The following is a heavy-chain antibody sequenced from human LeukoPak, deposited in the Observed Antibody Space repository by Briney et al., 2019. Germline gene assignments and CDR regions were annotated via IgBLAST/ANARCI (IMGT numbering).Heavy chain of an antibody. Sequence: GGSLRLSCTASGFTFGDYAMSWFRQAPGKGLEWVGFIRSKAYGGTTEYAASVKGRFTISRDDSKSIAYLQMNSLKTEDTAVYYCTRDAVRSSCYYDSSGPYYFDYWGQGTLVTVSS. V-gene: IGHV3-49*03. J-gene: IGHJ4*02. CDR1: GFTFGDYA. CDR2: IRSKAYGGTT. CDR3: TRDAVRSSCYYDSSGPYYFDY. D-gene: IGHD3-22*01.